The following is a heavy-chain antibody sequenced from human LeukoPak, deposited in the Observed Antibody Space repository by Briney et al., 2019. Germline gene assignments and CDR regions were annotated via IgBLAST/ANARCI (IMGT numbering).Heavy chain of an antibody. J-gene: IGHJ4*02. V-gene: IGHV4-39*02. CDR1: GGSTISNDYY. CDR3: AREAWDDYVWGSYRYPDY. CDR2: SHYTGYA. D-gene: IGHD3-16*02. Sequence: KPSETLSLTCTVSGGSTISNDYYWGWIRQPPGKGLEWIGSSHYTGYAYYNPSLKSRVTISVDTSKNQFSLKLTSVTAADTAVYYCAREAWDDYVWGSYRYPDYWGQGTLVTVSS.